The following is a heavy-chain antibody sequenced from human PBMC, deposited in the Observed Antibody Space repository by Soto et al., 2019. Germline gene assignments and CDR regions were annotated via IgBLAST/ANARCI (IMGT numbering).Heavy chain of an antibody. CDR2: IYYSGST. V-gene: IGHV4-31*03. J-gene: IGHJ4*02. CDR3: ARDLRLDTYSNGAVFDY. D-gene: IGHD4-17*01. Sequence: QVQLQESGPGLVKPSQTLSLTCTVSGGSISSGGYYWSWIRQHPGKGLEWIGYIYYSGSTYYNPSLKSRVTISVDTSKHQFSLKLSSVTAADTAVYYCARDLRLDTYSNGAVFDYWGQGTLVTVSS. CDR1: GGSISSGGYY.